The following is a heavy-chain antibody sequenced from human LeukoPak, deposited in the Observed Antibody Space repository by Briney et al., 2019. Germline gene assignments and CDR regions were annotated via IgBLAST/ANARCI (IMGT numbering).Heavy chain of an antibody. J-gene: IGHJ3*02. Sequence: GGSLRLSCAASGFTFSDYWMYWVRQPPGEGLVWISNINEYGTTTYADSVKGRFTISRDNSKNTLYLQMNSLRAEDTAVYYCAKAVAVAGGFDIWGQGTMVTVSS. V-gene: IGHV3-74*03. CDR2: INEYGTT. CDR3: AKAVAVAGGFDI. D-gene: IGHD6-19*01. CDR1: GFTFSDYW.